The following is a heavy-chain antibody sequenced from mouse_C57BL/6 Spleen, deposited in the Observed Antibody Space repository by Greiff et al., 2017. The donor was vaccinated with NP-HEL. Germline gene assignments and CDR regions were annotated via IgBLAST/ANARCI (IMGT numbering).Heavy chain of an antibody. Sequence: QVHVKQSGPELVKPGASVKISCKASGYAFSSSWMNWVKQRPGKGLEWIGRIYPGDGDTNYNGKFKGKATLTADKSSSTAYMQLSSLTSEDSAVYFCATYDYDVNFDVWGTGTTVTVSS. CDR3: ATYDYDVNFDV. CDR1: GYAFSSSW. CDR2: IYPGDGDT. V-gene: IGHV1-82*01. J-gene: IGHJ1*03. D-gene: IGHD2-4*01.